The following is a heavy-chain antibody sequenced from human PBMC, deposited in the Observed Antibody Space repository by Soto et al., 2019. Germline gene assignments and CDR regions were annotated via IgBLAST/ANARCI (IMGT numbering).Heavy chain of an antibody. CDR1: GGSFRGYD. CDR2: INHSGST. V-gene: IGHV4-34*01. Sequence: SETLSLTCAVYGGSFRGYDWSWIRQRPGKGLEWIGEINHSGSTNYNPSLNSRATISVDTSKNQFSLKLSSVPAADTAVYSCATLGHYYDSSGYMDYWGQGTLVTVS. J-gene: IGHJ4*02. D-gene: IGHD3-22*01. CDR3: ATLGHYYDSSGYMDY.